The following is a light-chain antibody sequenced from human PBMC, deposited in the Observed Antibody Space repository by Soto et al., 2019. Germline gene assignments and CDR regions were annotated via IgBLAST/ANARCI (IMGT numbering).Light chain of an antibody. CDR2: AAS. V-gene: IGKV1-9*01. Sequence: DIQLTQSASCLSASVGDRVTITCRASQGISSYLAWYQQKPGKAPKLLIYAASTLQSGVPSRFSGSGSGTEFTLTISSLQPEDFATYYCQQLNSYPFLTFGGGTKVEIK. J-gene: IGKJ4*01. CDR3: QQLNSYPFLT. CDR1: QGISSY.